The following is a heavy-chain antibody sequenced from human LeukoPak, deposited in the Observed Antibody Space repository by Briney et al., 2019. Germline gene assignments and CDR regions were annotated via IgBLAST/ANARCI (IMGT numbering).Heavy chain of an antibody. Sequence: ASVKVSCKASGYTFSDYYMHWVRQAPGQGLEWMGRIILNSGDTNYAQRFQGRVTMTRDTSISTAYMELSRLRSDDTAIYYCARGGAHTLVVAAAVIPPFGYWGRGTLVTVSS. V-gene: IGHV1-2*06. CDR2: IILNSGDT. CDR1: GYTFSDYY. CDR3: ARGGAHTLVVAAAVIPPFGY. J-gene: IGHJ4*02. D-gene: IGHD2-2*02.